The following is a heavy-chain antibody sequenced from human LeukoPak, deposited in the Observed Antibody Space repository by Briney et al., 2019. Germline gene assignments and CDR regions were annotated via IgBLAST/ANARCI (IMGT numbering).Heavy chain of an antibody. Sequence: SETLSLTYTVSGGSVSRGGYYWNWIRQHPGKGLEWIGFTSYSEGTYYNPSLMSRITISVDRSQNQFSLKMRDVTAADTAVYFCATADWESFYFDSWGQGVLVAVSS. CDR1: GGSVSRGGYY. J-gene: IGHJ4*02. V-gene: IGHV4-31*03. D-gene: IGHD1-26*01. CDR2: TSYSEGT. CDR3: ATADWESFYFDS.